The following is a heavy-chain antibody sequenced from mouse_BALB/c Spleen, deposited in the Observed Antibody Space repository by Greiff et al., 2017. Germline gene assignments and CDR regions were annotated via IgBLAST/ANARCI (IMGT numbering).Heavy chain of an antibody. J-gene: IGHJ2*01. D-gene: IGHD1-1*01. CDR2: ISYSGST. CDR1: GYSITSDYA. Sequence: EVKLLESGPGLVKPSQSLSLTCTVTGYSITSDYAWNWIRQFPGNKLEWMGYISYSGSTSYNPSLKSRISITRDTSKNQFFLQLNSVTTEDTATYYCARYPSSYYGSSYFDYWGQGTTLTVSS. V-gene: IGHV3-2*02. CDR3: ARYPSSYYGSSYFDY.